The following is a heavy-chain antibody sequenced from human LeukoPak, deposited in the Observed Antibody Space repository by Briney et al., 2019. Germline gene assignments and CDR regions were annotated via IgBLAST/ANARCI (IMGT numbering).Heavy chain of an antibody. V-gene: IGHV3-7*01. CDR3: ARRLKQDATKTSDY. CDR2: IKQDGSEK. D-gene: IGHD5-12*01. Sequence: GGSLRLSCAASGFTFSSYWMSWVRQAPGKGLEWVANIKQDGSEKYYVGSVKGRFTISRDNAKNSLDLQMNSLRAEDTAVYYCARRLKQDATKTSDYWGQGTLVTVSS. CDR1: GFTFSSYW. J-gene: IGHJ4*02.